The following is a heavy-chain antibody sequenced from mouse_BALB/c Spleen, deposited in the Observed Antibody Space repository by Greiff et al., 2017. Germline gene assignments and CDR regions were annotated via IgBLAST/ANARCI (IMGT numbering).Heavy chain of an antibody. CDR2: ISSGGSYT. D-gene: IGHD2-4*01. CDR1: GFTFSSYG. Sequence: EVHLVESGGDLVKPGGSLKLSCAASGFTFSSYGMSWVRQTPDKRLEWVATISSGGSYTYYPDSVKGRFTISRDNAKNTLYLQMSSLKSEDTAMYYCARHYDYDDAMDYWGQGTSVTVSS. J-gene: IGHJ4*01. V-gene: IGHV5-6*01. CDR3: ARHYDYDDAMDY.